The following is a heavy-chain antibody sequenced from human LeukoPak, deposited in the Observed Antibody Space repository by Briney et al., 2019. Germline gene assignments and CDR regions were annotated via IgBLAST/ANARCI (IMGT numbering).Heavy chain of an antibody. CDR1: GGSISSHY. V-gene: IGHV4-59*11. CDR3: ARDLVTVTKGFDI. J-gene: IGHJ3*02. D-gene: IGHD4-17*01. CDR2: ISHIGRT. Sequence: SETLSLTCTVSGGSISSHYWTWIRQSPGTGLEWIGYISHIGRTNYNPSLKSRVTISIDTSKNQFSLKLRSVTAADTAVYYCARDLVTVTKGFDIWGQGTMVSVSS.